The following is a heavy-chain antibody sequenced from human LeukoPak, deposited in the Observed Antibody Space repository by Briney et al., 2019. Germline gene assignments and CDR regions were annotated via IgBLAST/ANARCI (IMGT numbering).Heavy chain of an antibody. V-gene: IGHV1-69*13. J-gene: IGHJ4*02. Sequence: SVKVSCKASGGTFSSYAISWVRQAPGQGLEWMGGIIPIFGTANYAQKFQGRVTITADESTSAAYMELSSLRSEDTAVYYCARFDYDSSGYYAHFDYWGQGTLVTVSS. CDR2: IIPIFGTA. D-gene: IGHD3-22*01. CDR1: GGTFSSYA. CDR3: ARFDYDSSGYYAHFDY.